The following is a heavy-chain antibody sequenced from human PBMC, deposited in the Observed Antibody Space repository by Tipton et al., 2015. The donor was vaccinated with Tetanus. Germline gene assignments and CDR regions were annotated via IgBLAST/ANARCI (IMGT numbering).Heavy chain of an antibody. V-gene: IGHV1-58*01. J-gene: IGHJ5*02. CDR3: ARCNDYGSLTPIDL. Sequence: QLVQSGAEVKKPGTSVKVSCKALGPTFSSSAVQWVRQARGQGLEWIGWTVIGSDKTKYAQKFQDRVTITRDTSTSTAYMELSSLRSDDTAVYYCARCNDYGSLTPIDLWGPGTRVTVSS. D-gene: IGHD4-17*01. CDR1: GPTFSSSA. CDR2: TVIGSDKT.